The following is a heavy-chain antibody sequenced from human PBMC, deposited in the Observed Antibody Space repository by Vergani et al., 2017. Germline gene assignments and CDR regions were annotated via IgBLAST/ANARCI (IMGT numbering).Heavy chain of an antibody. J-gene: IGHJ3*02. D-gene: IGHD4-17*01. Sequence: DVHLAESGGGFFQPGGSLRLSCSASGFSFNSYWMHWVRQVPGKGLLWVSRIKSDGSNTAYADSVKGRFTISRDNAQNTLYLQMNSLRAEDTAVYHCARPSAPGDYDALDIWGQGTMVTVSS. CDR3: ARPSAPGDYDALDI. CDR2: IKSDGSNT. CDR1: GFSFNSYW. V-gene: IGHV3-74*03.